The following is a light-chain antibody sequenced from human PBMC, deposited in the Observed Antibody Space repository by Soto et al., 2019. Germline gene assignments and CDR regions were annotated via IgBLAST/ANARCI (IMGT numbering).Light chain of an antibody. Sequence: QSALTQPASVSGSPGQSITISCTGTSSDVGGYNYVSWYQQHPGKAPKLMIYDVSNRPSGVSNRFSGSKSGITASLTISGLQAEDEADYYCSSYTSSSTLAVFGGGTKLTVL. V-gene: IGLV2-14*01. CDR2: DVS. J-gene: IGLJ2*01. CDR3: SSYTSSSTLAV. CDR1: SSDVGGYNY.